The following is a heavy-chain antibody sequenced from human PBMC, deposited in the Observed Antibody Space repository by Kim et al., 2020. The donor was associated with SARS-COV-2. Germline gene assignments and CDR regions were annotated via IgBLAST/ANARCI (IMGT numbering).Heavy chain of an antibody. D-gene: IGHD3-10*01. V-gene: IGHV4-34*01. CDR3: ARGRRGDVLLWFGELWKRTNWFDP. Sequence: SETLSLTCAVYGGSFSGYYWSWIRQPPGKGLEWIGEINHSGSTNYNPSLKSRVTISVDTSKNQFSLKLSSVTAADTAVYYCARGRRGDVLLWFGELWKRTNWFDPWGQGTLVTVSS. CDR2: INHSGST. J-gene: IGHJ5*02. CDR1: GGSFSGYY.